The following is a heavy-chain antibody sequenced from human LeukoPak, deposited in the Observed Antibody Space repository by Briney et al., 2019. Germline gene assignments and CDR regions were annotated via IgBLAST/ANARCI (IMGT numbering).Heavy chain of an antibody. V-gene: IGHV3-64*02. Sequence: PGGSLRLSCAASGSTFSNSAMYWVRQAPGKGLEYVSVISTDGSRIYYADSVKGRFTISRDNPKNTLYLQMGSLRAEDMAVYYCTRGLAISTSGWYDTFDYWGQGALVTVSS. CDR3: TRGLAISTSGWYDTFDY. D-gene: IGHD6-19*01. J-gene: IGHJ4*02. CDR2: ISTDGSRI. CDR1: GSTFSNSA.